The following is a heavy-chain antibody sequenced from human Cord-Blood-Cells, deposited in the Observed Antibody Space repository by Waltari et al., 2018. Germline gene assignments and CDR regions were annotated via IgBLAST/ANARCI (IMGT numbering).Heavy chain of an antibody. J-gene: IGHJ1*01. V-gene: IGHV3-30*04. CDR2: ISYDESNK. D-gene: IGHD6-19*01. CDR3: ATHRGGAVAAEYFQH. CDR1: GFTFSSYA. Sequence: QVQLVESGGGVVQPGRSLRLSCAASGFTFSSYAMHWVRQAPGQGLGWVAVISYDESNKYYADSVKGRFTISRDNSKNTLYLQMNSLRAEDTAVYYCATHRGGAVAAEYFQHWGQGTLVTVSS.